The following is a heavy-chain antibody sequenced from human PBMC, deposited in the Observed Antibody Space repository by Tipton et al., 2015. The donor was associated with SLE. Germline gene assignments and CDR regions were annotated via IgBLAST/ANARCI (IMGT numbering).Heavy chain of an antibody. Sequence: SLRLSCAASGFTFDDYTMHWVRQAPGKGLEWVSLISWDGGSTYYADSVKGRFTISRHNSKNSLYLQMNSLRTEDTALYYCAKDSRSLTIVATRGYYYYGMDVWRQGTTVTGSS. D-gene: IGHD5-12*01. CDR1: GFTFDDYT. CDR2: ISWDGGST. CDR3: AKDSRSLTIVATRGYYYYGMDV. V-gene: IGHV3-43*01. J-gene: IGHJ6*02.